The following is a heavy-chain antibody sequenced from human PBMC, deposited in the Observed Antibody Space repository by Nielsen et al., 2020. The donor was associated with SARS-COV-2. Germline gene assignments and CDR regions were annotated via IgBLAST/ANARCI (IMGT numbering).Heavy chain of an antibody. D-gene: IGHD4-17*01. CDR1: GGSISSGGYS. J-gene: IGHJ6*02. CDR3: ANGDYGGGYYYYYGMDV. V-gene: IGHV4-30-2*01. Sequence: SETLSLTCAVSGGSISSGGYSWSWIRQPPGKGLEWIGYIYHSGSTYYNPSLKSRVTISVDRSKNQFSLKLSSVTAADTAVYYCANGDYGGGYYYYYGMDVWGQGTTVTVSS. CDR2: IYHSGST.